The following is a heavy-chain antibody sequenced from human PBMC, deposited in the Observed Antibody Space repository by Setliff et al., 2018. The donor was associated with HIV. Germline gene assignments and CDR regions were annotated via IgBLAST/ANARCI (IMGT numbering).Heavy chain of an antibody. Sequence: SETLSLTCTVSGGSIWNYYWSWIRQPPGKGLEWIGTIYYSGSTYYNPSLKSRVTISIDTSKNQFSLKLTSVTAADTAVYYCARDWSRDGYYFWGVWGKGTTVTVSS. CDR1: GGSIWNYY. V-gene: IGHV4-39*07. D-gene: IGHD3-3*01. CDR3: ARDWSRDGYYFWGV. J-gene: IGHJ6*04. CDR2: IYYSGST.